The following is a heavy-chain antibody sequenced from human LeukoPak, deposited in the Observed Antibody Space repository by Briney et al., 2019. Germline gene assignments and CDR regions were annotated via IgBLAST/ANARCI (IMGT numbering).Heavy chain of an antibody. D-gene: IGHD6-19*01. CDR3: ARGRYSSGWHLDY. CDR1: ADIFSAYG. V-gene: IGHV1-18*01. J-gene: IGHJ4*02. Sequence: ASVKVSCKTSADIFSAYGISWVRQAPGQSLEWMGWNSVYNGDTKYSHKIQGRLTMTTDRPSTTAYMELERLRSDDTAVYFCARGRYSSGWHLDYWGQGSLVIVSS. CDR2: NSVYNGDT.